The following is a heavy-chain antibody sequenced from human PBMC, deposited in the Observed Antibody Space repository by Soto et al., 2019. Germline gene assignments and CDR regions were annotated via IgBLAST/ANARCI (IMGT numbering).Heavy chain of an antibody. CDR1: NFTFHYAW. Sequence: PGGSLRLSCAASNFTFHYAWMSWVRQAPGKGLEWVGRIKATAYGGTTDYAASVKGRFVISRDDSKDMLYLQMNSLKREDTARYYCAKDDTSGYYFQTWGLGTLVTVSS. CDR3: AKDDTSGYYFQT. V-gene: IGHV3-15*01. D-gene: IGHD3-22*01. CDR2: IKATAYGGTT. J-gene: IGHJ4*02.